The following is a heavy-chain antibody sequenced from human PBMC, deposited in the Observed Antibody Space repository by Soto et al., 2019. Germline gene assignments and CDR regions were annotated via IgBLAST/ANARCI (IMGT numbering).Heavy chain of an antibody. V-gene: IGHV2-5*01. CDR1: GFSINNGAVG. Sequence: QITLKESGQTLVKPTQTLTLVCTLSGFSINNGAVGVGWIRQPPGKAPEWLALLYWNDDKWYSPSLRYRLSVTKDSSKNQVVLTMTHMAPMDAGTYYCAKRRAVSNNLFLDQWGQGALVTVSS. D-gene: IGHD4-4*01. CDR2: LYWNDDK. J-gene: IGHJ4*02. CDR3: AKRRAVSNNLFLDQ.